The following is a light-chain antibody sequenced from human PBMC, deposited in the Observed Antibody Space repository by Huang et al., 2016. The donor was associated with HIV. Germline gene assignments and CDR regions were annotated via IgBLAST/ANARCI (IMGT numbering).Light chain of an antibody. J-gene: IGKJ4*01. CDR3: QQRSNWPLT. V-gene: IGKV3-11*01. Sequence: EIVLTQSQATLSLSPGERATLSGRASQSVSSYLAWYQQKPGQPPRLLIYDASNRATGSPSRFSGSGSGTDFTLTISSLEPEDFAVYYCQQRSNWPLTFGGGTKVEIK. CDR1: QSVSSY. CDR2: DAS.